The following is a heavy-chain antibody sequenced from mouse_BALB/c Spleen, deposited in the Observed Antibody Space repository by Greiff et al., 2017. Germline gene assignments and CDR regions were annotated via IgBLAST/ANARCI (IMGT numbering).Heavy chain of an antibody. J-gene: IGHJ3*01. CDR2: ISSGGST. V-gene: IGHV5-6-5*01. D-gene: IGHD2-4*01. Sequence: EVMLVESGGGLVKPGGSLKLSCAASGFTFSSYAMSWVRQTPEKRLEWVASISSGGSTYYPDSVKGRFTISRDNARNILYLQMSSLRSEDTAMYYCADSTMITPFAYWGQGTLVTVSA. CDR3: ADSTMITPFAY. CDR1: GFTFSSYA.